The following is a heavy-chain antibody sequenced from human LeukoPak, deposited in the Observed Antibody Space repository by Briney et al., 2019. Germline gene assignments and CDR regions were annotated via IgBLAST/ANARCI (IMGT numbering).Heavy chain of an antibody. CDR3: TRAPDSMDC. D-gene: IGHD3-3*01. CDR2: IKSKTDGGTA. Sequence: GGSLRLSCAASGFTFSSAWMTWVRQAPVKGLEWIGRIKSKTDGGTAEHAAPVKGRFTISRDDSQNTLYMQMNSLRPEDTAVYYCTRAPDSMDCWGQGTLVTVSS. CDR1: GFTFSSAW. J-gene: IGHJ4*02. V-gene: IGHV3-15*01.